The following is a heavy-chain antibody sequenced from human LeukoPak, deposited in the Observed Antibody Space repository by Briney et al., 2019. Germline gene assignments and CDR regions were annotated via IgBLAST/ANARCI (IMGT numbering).Heavy chain of an antibody. Sequence: PGGSLRLSCAASGFTFSSYGMHWVRQAPGKGLEWVAVISYDGSNKYYADSVKGRFTISRDNSKNTLYLQMNSLRAEDTAVYYCAKVMGYGAPWLDAFDSWGQGTMVTVSS. D-gene: IGHD4-17*01. CDR3: AKVMGYGAPWLDAFDS. J-gene: IGHJ3*02. V-gene: IGHV3-30*18. CDR1: GFTFSSYG. CDR2: ISYDGSNK.